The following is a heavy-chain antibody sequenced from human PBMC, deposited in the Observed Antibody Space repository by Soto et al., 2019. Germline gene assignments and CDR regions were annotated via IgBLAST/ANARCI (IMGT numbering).Heavy chain of an antibody. CDR1: GGTFSSYA. Sequence: SVKVSCKASGGTFSSYAISWVRQAPGQGLEWMGGIIPIFGTANYAQKFQGRVTITTDESTSTAYMELSRLRSEDTAVYYCARALDYDFWSGATDAFDIWGQGTMVTVSS. J-gene: IGHJ3*02. V-gene: IGHV1-69*05. CDR3: ARALDYDFWSGATDAFDI. D-gene: IGHD3-3*01. CDR2: IIPIFGTA.